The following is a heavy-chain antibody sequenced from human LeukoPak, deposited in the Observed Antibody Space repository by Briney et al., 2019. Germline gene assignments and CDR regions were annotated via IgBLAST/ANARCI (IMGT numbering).Heavy chain of an antibody. D-gene: IGHD6-19*01. CDR1: GYTFTGYY. V-gene: IGHV1-18*04. Sequence: ASVKVSCKASGYTFTGYYMHWVRQAPGQGLEWMGWINPNSGNTNYAQKLQGRVTMTTDTSTSTAYMELRSLRSDDTAVYYCARDGIAVAGRGVSPDYWGQGTLVTVSS. CDR3: ARDGIAVAGRGVSPDY. CDR2: INPNSGNT. J-gene: IGHJ4*02.